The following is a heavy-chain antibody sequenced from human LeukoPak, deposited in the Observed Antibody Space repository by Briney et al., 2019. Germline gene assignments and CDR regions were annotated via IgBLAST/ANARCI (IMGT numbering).Heavy chain of an antibody. Sequence: PGGSLRLSCAASGSTVSGKSMSWVRQAPGKGLEWVSVIYSGGNTYYADSVKGRFTISRDNSKNTMYLQMNSLRAEDTAVYYCARVDSSGYYKNYFDYWGQGTLVTVSS. CDR2: IYSGGNT. CDR3: ARVDSSGYYKNYFDY. CDR1: GSTVSGKS. J-gene: IGHJ4*02. V-gene: IGHV3-53*01. D-gene: IGHD3-22*01.